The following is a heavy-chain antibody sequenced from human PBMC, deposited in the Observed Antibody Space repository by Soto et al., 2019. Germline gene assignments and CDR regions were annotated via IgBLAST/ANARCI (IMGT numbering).Heavy chain of an antibody. CDR3: ARDSRGVLGRP. CDR2: IIPILGIA. V-gene: IGHV1-69*08. J-gene: IGHJ5*02. CDR1: GGTFSSYT. Sequence: QVQLVQSGAEVKKPGSSVKVSCKASGGTFSSYTISWVRQAPGQGLEWMGRIIPILGIANYAQKFQGSVTITADKSTSTAYIELSSLRSEDTAVYYCARDSRGVLGRPWGQGTLVTVSS. D-gene: IGHD3-16*01.